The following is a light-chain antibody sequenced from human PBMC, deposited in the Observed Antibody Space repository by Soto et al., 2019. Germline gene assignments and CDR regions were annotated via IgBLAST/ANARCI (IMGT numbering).Light chain of an antibody. Sequence: VFTQSTGTLSFSPGERAPLSCRASQSVSSNYLTWYQQKLDQAPRLRLYGASSRATGIPDRFSVSGSGTDFTLTISILEPEDFAVDSCQYDGTSQGSTFGQWNKLEIK. CDR2: GAS. J-gene: IGKJ2*01. CDR1: QSVSSNY. CDR3: QYDGTSQGST. V-gene: IGKV3-20*01.